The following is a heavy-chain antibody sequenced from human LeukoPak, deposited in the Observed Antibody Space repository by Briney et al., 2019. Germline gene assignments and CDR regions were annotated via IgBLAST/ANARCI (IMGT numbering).Heavy chain of an antibody. Sequence: GGSLRLSCAASGFTFSSYSMNWVRQAPGKGLEWVSSISSSSSYIYYADSVKGRFTISRDNAKNSLYLQMNSLRAEDTAVYYCASYDRPSFGVVITDDAFDIWGQGTMVTVSS. V-gene: IGHV3-21*01. CDR2: ISSSSSYI. J-gene: IGHJ3*02. CDR3: ASYDRPSFGVVITDDAFDI. D-gene: IGHD3-3*01. CDR1: GFTFSSYS.